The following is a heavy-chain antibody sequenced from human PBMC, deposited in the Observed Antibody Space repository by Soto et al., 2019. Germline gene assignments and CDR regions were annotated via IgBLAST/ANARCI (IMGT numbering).Heavy chain of an antibody. CDR3: AKEGTSSGWTHRRMDV. CDR1: GFTFSNFG. J-gene: IGHJ6*02. D-gene: IGHD6-19*01. Sequence: QVQLVESGGGVVQPGRSLRLSCAASGFTFSNFGMHWVRQAPGKGLEWVAVISYDGNNKNYADSVKGRFTISRGNSKYTLYLQMNSLRAEDTAVYYCAKEGTSSGWTHRRMDVWGQGTTVTVSS. CDR2: ISYDGNNK. V-gene: IGHV3-30*18.